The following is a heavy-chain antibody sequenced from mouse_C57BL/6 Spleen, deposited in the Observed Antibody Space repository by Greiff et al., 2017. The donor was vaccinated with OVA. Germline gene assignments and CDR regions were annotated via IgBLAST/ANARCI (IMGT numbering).Heavy chain of an antibody. CDR1: GYTFTSYW. J-gene: IGHJ4*01. V-gene: IGHV1-52*01. Sequence: VQLQQPGAELVRPGSSVKLSCKASGYTFTSYWMHWVKQRPIQGLEWIGNIDPSDSEPHYNQQFKDKATLTVDKSSSTAYMQLSSLTSEDSAVYVCERVDYYGSSYGTGAMDYWGQGTSVTVSS. CDR2: IDPSDSEP. CDR3: ERVDYYGSSYGTGAMDY. D-gene: IGHD1-1*01.